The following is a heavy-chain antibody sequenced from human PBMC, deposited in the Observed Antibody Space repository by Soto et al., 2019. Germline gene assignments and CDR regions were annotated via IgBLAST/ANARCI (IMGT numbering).Heavy chain of an antibody. V-gene: IGHV3-23*01. D-gene: IGHD2-21*02. CDR2: ISGSGGST. CDR3: PKEIVVVTAIRLYYYGIDV. J-gene: IGHJ6*02. CDR1: GFTFSSYA. Sequence: PGGSLRLSCAASGFTFSSYAMRWVRQAPGKGLEWVSAISGSGGSTYYADSVKGRFTISRDNSKNTLYLQMNNLRGEDTAVYSCPKEIVVVTAIRLYYYGIDVWGQGTTVTVSS.